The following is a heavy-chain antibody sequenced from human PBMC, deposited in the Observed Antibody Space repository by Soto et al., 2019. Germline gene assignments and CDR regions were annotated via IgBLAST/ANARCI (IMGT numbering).Heavy chain of an antibody. CDR1: GDSVSSNSAA. V-gene: IGHV6-1*01. D-gene: IGHD5-18*01. CDR2: TYYRSKLYN. Sequence: SQTLSLTCAISGDSVSSNSAAWNWIRQSPSRGLEWLGRTYYRSKLYNDYAVSVKSRITINPDTSKNQFSLQLNSVTPEDTAVYYCARIPYSYGPLGEFDTWGQGTLVTVSS. CDR3: ARIPYSYGPLGEFDT. J-gene: IGHJ5*02.